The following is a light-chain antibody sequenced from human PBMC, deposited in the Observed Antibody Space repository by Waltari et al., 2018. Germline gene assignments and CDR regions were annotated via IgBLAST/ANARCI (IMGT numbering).Light chain of an antibody. J-gene: IGKJ3*01. V-gene: IGKV2-30*02. CDR1: QSLVHRDEETC. Sequence: DVVLTQSPPSLPVTPGQLASIPSRPCQSLVHRDEETCLGWLLQRPGQPPGRLSYQVSSRDSGVPDRFCGSGAETDVTLQISREEGEDVGIYCCGQGANVPCTFGPGTKVDIK. CDR2: QVS. CDR3: GQGANVPCT.